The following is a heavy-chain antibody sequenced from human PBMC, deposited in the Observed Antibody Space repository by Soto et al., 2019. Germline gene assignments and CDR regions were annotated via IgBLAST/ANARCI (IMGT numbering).Heavy chain of an antibody. CDR1: GGSISSGGCY. CDR3: ARWPQLEPRFDY. V-gene: IGHV4-31*03. CDR2: IYYSGST. D-gene: IGHD1-1*01. Sequence: QVQLQKSVPGLVKPSQTLPLTCTVSGGSISSGGCYWSWIRQHPGKGLEWIGYIYYSGSTYYNPSLKRRVTISVDTSKNQFSLKLSSVTAADTAVYYCARWPQLEPRFDYWGQGTLVTVSS. J-gene: IGHJ4*02.